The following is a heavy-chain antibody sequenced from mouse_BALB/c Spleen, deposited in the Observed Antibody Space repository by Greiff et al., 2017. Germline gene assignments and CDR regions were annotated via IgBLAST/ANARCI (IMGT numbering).Heavy chain of an antibody. Sequence: VQLQQSAAELARPGASVKMSCKASGYTFTSYTMHWVKQRPGQGLEWIGYINPSSGYTEYNQKFKDKTTLTADKSSSTAYMQLSSLTSEDSAVYYCARGAVADYWGQGTTLTVSS. D-gene: IGHD1-1*01. CDR1: GYTFTSYT. CDR3: ARGAVADY. J-gene: IGHJ2*01. CDR2: INPSSGYT. V-gene: IGHV1-4*02.